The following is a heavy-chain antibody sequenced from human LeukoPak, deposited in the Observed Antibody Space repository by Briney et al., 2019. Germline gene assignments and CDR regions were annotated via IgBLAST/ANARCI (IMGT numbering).Heavy chain of an antibody. CDR1: GFTFSSYA. CDR2: ISSNGGST. J-gene: IGHJ4*02. CDR3: ARDLRGSNAY. V-gene: IGHV3-64*01. D-gene: IGHD1-26*01. Sequence: GGSLRLSCAASGFTFSSYAMHWVRQAPGKGLEYVSGISSNGGSTIYANSVKGRFTISRDNSKNTLYLQMGSLRVEDMAVYYCARDLRGSNAYWGQGTLVTVSS.